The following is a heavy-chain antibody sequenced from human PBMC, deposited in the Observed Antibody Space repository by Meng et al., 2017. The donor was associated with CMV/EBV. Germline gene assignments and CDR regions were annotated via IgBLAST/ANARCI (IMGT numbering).Heavy chain of an antibody. CDR3: ARVRGGRIDY. CDR2: IYTSGST. CDR1: GGSTSSGSYY. V-gene: IGHV4-61*02. Sequence: QVQLRESGPGLVKPSQTLSPTCTVSGGSTSSGSYYWSWLRQPAGKGLEWIGRIYTSGSTNYNPSLKSRVTISVDTSKNQFSLKLSSVTAADTAVYYCARVRGGRIDYWGQGTLVTVSS. J-gene: IGHJ4*02.